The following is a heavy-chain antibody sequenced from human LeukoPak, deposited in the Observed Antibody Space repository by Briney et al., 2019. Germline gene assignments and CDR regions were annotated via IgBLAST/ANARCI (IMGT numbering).Heavy chain of an antibody. V-gene: IGHV3-48*02. D-gene: IGHD2-21*01. CDR1: GFTFSSFA. CDR2: MSGDATTM. Sequence: TGGSLRLSCAASGFTFSSFAMNWVRQAPGKGLEWVSTMSGDATTMYYADSVKGRFTISRDNAKNSLYLQMNSLRDEDTAIYYCARGRGSSWGQGTLVTVSS. J-gene: IGHJ5*02. CDR3: ARGRGSS.